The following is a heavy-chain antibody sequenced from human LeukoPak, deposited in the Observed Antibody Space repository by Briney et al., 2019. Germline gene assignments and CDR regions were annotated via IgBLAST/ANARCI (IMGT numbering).Heavy chain of an antibody. CDR1: GGSISTYY. J-gene: IGHJ4*02. CDR3: ARSPYSSSIDY. CDR2: IYTSGST. V-gene: IGHV4-4*07. Sequence: SETLSLTCTVSGGSISTYYCSWIRQPAGKGLEWIGRIYTSGSTSYNSSLKSRVTMSVDTSKNQFSLKLSSVTAADTAVYFCARSPYSSSIDYWGQGTLVTVSS. D-gene: IGHD6-13*01.